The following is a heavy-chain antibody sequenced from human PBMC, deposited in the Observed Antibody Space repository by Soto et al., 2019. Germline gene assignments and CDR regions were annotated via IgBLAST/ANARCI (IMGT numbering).Heavy chain of an antibody. CDR1: GFSFSTYM. J-gene: IGHJ4*02. Sequence: DVQLVESGGGLVQPGESLRLSCAASGFSFSTYMMIWVRQAPGKGLEWVAKTNQDGSVTDYVDSVKGRFSISRDNAKNSLYLQMNSLRVEDTAIYYCVTDCRAYWGRGVLVTVSS. D-gene: IGHD2-21*02. CDR2: TNQDGSVT. V-gene: IGHV3-7*01. CDR3: VTDCRAY.